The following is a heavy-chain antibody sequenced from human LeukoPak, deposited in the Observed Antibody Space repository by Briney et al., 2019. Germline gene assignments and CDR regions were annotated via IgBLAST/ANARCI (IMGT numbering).Heavy chain of an antibody. CDR2: INHSGST. Sequence: SETLSLTCAVSGGSFSGYYCSWIRQPAGKGLEWIGEINHSGSTNYNPSLNVRVTISVDTSKNQFSLKLSSVTAADTAVYYCARAQRINLIAAAGIGIFDYWGQGTLVTVSS. V-gene: IGHV4-34*01. CDR3: ARAQRINLIAAAGIGIFDY. CDR1: GGSFSGYY. J-gene: IGHJ4*02. D-gene: IGHD6-13*01.